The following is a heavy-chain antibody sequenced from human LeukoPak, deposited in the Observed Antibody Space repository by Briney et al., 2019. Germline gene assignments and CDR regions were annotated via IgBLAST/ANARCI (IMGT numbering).Heavy chain of an antibody. J-gene: IGHJ3*02. V-gene: IGHV3-9*03. CDR3: AKDSAPRIAARAFDI. D-gene: IGHD6-6*01. Sequence: SVKGRFIVSRDNAKNSLYLQMNSLRAEDMALYYCAKDSAPRIAARAFDIWGQGTMVTVSS.